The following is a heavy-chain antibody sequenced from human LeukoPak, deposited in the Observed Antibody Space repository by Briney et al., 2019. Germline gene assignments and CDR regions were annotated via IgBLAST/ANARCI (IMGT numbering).Heavy chain of an antibody. Sequence: SETLSLTCTVSGDSISSYFWSWLRQPPGKGLEWIGYIHNSATTNCNPSLTSRVTISLDTAKNQFSLKLTSVTAADTAVYFCARSRGGFGDYGSWFDHWGQGTLVTVSS. CDR3: ARSRGGFGDYGSWFDH. D-gene: IGHD4-17*01. V-gene: IGHV4-59*12. CDR1: GDSISSYF. J-gene: IGHJ5*02. CDR2: IHNSATT.